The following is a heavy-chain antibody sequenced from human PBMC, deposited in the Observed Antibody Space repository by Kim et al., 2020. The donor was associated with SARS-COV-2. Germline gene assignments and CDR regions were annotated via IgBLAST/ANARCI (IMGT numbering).Heavy chain of an antibody. V-gene: IGHV4-34*01. CDR3: ARGGELLWFGELLR. D-gene: IGHD3-10*01. J-gene: IGHJ4*02. Sequence: PSLKSRVTISVDTSKNQFSLKLSSVTAADTAVYYCARGGELLWFGELLRWGQGTLVTVSS.